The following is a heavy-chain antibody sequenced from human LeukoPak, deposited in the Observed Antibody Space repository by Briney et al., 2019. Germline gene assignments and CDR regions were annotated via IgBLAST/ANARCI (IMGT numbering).Heavy chain of an antibody. J-gene: IGHJ4*02. V-gene: IGHV3-64D*09. Sequence: GGSLRLFCSAYRFRFSTYNMYWVRHAPAKGLEYVSAISSNGYNTYYADSVKGRFTISRDNSKYTLYLQMSSLRAEDTAVFYCVKGLYSGSSHFDYWGQGTLVTVSS. CDR1: RFRFSTYN. CDR3: VKGLYSGSSHFDY. D-gene: IGHD1-26*01. CDR2: ISSNGYNT.